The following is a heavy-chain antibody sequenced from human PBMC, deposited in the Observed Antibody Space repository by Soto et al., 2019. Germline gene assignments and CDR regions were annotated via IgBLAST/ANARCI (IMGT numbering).Heavy chain of an antibody. CDR1: RGSISSCY. V-gene: IGHV4-59*01. CDR3: ARDLWGYCGADCYPLDV. D-gene: IGHD2-21*02. J-gene: IGHJ6*02. CDR2: MYNTGST. Sequence: ETLCLTWTLSRGSISSCYWSWIRQPPGKGLEWIGYMYNTGSTIYNPSLKSRVTISVDTSKNQFSLKLNSVTAADTAVYYCARDLWGYCGADCYPLDVWGQGTTVTVS.